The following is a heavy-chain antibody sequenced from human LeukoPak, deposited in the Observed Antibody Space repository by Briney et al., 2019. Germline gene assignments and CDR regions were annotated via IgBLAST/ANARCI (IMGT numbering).Heavy chain of an antibody. V-gene: IGHV1-69*04. Sequence: SVKVSCKASGGTFSSYAISWVRQAPGQGLEWMGRIIPILGIANYAQKFQGRVTITAGKSTSTAYMELSSLRSEDTAVYYCARARGGAQTYYWGQGTLVTVSS. J-gene: IGHJ4*02. CDR2: IIPILGIA. CDR1: GGTFSSYA. D-gene: IGHD3-16*01. CDR3: ARARGGAQTYY.